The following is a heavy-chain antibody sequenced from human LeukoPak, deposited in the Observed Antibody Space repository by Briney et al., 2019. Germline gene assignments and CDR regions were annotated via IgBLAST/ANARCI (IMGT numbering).Heavy chain of an antibody. J-gene: IGHJ4*02. CDR2: ISGSGGST. CDR1: GFTFSSYA. Sequence: GGSLRLSCAASGFTFSSYAMSWVRQAPGKGLEWVSAISGSGGSTYYADSVKGRFTISRDNSKNTLYLQMNSLRAEDTAVYYCAKRTDSSGYYYVGYWGQGTLVTVSS. CDR3: AKRTDSSGYYYVGY. D-gene: IGHD3-22*01. V-gene: IGHV3-23*01.